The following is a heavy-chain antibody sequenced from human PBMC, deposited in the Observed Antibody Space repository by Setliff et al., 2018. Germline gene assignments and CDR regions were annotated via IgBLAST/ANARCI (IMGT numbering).Heavy chain of an antibody. CDR1: RFTFSNYA. Sequence: PGGSLRLSCAASRFTFSNYAMSWVRQAPGKGLEWVSAISGSGAISYADSVKGRFTVSRDNSKNTLYLQMNSLRAEDTAVYYCAKNPTIAAAVMYFDYWGQGTLVTVSS. CDR2: ISGSGAI. V-gene: IGHV3-23*01. D-gene: IGHD6-13*01. J-gene: IGHJ4*02. CDR3: AKNPTIAAAVMYFDY.